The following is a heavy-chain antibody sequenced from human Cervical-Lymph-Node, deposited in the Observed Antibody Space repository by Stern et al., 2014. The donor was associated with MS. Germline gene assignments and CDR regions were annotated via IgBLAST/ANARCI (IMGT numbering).Heavy chain of an antibody. CDR2: AKYDGSDQ. J-gene: IGHJ6*02. CDR3: ARDRVLTHYFYGMDV. D-gene: IGHD2-8*01. V-gene: IGHV3-30*03. CDR1: GFTFSDYG. Sequence: VQLEESGGGVVQPGKSLRLSCAASGFTFSDYGMHWVRQAPGKGLEWVALAKYDGSDQYYADSVKGRFTVSRDKSKNTVLLQMNGLRPEDSAVYFCARDRVLTHYFYGMDVWGQGTTVTVSS.